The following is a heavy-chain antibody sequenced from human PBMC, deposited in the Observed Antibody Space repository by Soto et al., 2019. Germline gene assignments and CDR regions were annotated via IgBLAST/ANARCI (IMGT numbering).Heavy chain of an antibody. CDR3: ARDHPHSYGVYYFDY. CDR1: GGSISSYY. Sequence: SETLSLTCTVSGGSISSYYWSWIRQPPGKGLEWIGYIYYSGSTYYNPSLQNRVTISIDTSKNQVSLKVNSVTAADTAVYYCARDHPHSYGVYYFDYWGQGTPVTVSS. J-gene: IGHJ4*02. CDR2: IYYSGST. V-gene: IGHV4-59*01. D-gene: IGHD5-18*01.